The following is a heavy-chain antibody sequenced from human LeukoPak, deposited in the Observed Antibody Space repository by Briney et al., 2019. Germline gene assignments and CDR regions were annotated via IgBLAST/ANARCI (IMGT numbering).Heavy chain of an antibody. CDR2: MSPNSGNT. J-gene: IGHJ4*02. D-gene: IGHD6-25*01. V-gene: IGHV1-8*01. CDR1: GYTFTSYD. CDR3: ARGRAAQGYFDY. Sequence: ASVKVSCKASGYTFTSYDINWVRQATGQGLEWMGWMSPNSGNTGYAQKFQGRVTMTRNTSISTAYMELSSLRSEDTAVYYCARGRAAQGYFDYWGQGTLVTVSS.